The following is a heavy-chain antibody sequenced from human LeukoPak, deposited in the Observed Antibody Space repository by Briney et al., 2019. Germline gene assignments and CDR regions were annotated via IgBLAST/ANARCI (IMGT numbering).Heavy chain of an antibody. CDR1: GFTFSSYA. CDR3: AKVSYYDYVWGSEIDY. CDR2: ISGSGGST. J-gene: IGHJ4*02. D-gene: IGHD3-16*01. Sequence: GGSLRFSCAASGFTFSSYAMSWVRQAPGKGLEWVSAISGSGGSTYYADSVKGRFTISRDNSKNTLYLQMNSLRAEDTAVYYCAKVSYYDYVWGSEIDYWGQGTLVTVSS. V-gene: IGHV3-23*01.